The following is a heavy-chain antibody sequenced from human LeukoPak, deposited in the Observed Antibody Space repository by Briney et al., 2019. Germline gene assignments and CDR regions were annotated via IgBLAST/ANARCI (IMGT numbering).Heavy chain of an antibody. J-gene: IGHJ3*02. D-gene: IGHD1-26*01. V-gene: IGHV3-53*01. CDR3: ARGSGSPLGAFDI. Sequence: GGSLRLSCAASGFTVSSNYMSWVRQAPGKGLEWVSVIYSGGSTYYADSVKGRFTISRDNSKNTLYLQMNSLRAEDTAVYYCARGSGSPLGAFDIWGQGTMVTVSS. CDR2: IYSGGST. CDR1: GFTVSSNY.